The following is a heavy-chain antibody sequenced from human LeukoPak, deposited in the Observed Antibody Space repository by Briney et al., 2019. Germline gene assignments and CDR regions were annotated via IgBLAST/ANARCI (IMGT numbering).Heavy chain of an antibody. J-gene: IGHJ3*02. CDR2: INHSGRT. V-gene: IGHV4-34*01. Sequence: SETLSLTCAVYGGSFGGYYWSWIRQPPGKGLEWIGEINHSGRTNYDPSLKSRVTISVDTSKNKLSLKLSSVTAADTAVYYCARPNSGSYLGAFDIWGQGTMVTVSS. CDR3: ARPNSGSYLGAFDI. D-gene: IGHD1-26*01. CDR1: GGSFGGYY.